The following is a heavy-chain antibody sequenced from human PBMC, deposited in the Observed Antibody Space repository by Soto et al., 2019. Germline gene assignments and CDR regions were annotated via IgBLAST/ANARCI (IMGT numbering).Heavy chain of an antibody. CDR3: AREGYCSSGSCALYSHEFFGMDV. Sequence: ASVKVSCKASRYPFTRYDISWVRQAPGQGLEWMGWISTYNENTKYAQKFQGRVTLTTDTSTSTAYTELRSLTSDDTAVYYCAREGYCSSGSCALYSHEFFGMDVWGQGTTVTVSS. V-gene: IGHV1-18*01. CDR1: RYPFTRYD. CDR2: ISTYNENT. D-gene: IGHD2-15*01. J-gene: IGHJ6*02.